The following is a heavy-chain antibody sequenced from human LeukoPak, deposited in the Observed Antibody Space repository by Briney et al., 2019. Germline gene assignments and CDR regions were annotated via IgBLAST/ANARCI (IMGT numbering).Heavy chain of an antibody. D-gene: IGHD2-2*01. Sequence: SVKVSCKASGYTFTSYDINWVRQAPGQGLEWMGWMNPNSGNTGYAQKVQGRVTMTRNTSISTAYMELSSLRSEDTAVYYCARGRRYCSSTSCYFVLAGFDYYFDYWGQGTLVTVSS. CDR1: GYTFTSYD. CDR3: ARGRRYCSSTSCYFVLAGFDYYFDY. J-gene: IGHJ4*02. CDR2: MNPNSGNT. V-gene: IGHV1-8*01.